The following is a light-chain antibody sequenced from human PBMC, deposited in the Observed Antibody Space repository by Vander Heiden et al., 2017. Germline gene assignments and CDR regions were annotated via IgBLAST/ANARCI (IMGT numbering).Light chain of an antibody. J-gene: IGLJ1*01. Sequence: QSALTQPASVSGSPGQSIPISCTGTSSDVGGYNYVSWYQQHPGKAPKLMIYDVSNRPSGVSNRFSGSKSGNTASLTISGVQAEDEADYYCSSYTSSSTRVFGTGTKVTVL. CDR2: DVS. V-gene: IGLV2-14*01. CDR1: SSDVGGYNY. CDR3: SSYTSSSTRV.